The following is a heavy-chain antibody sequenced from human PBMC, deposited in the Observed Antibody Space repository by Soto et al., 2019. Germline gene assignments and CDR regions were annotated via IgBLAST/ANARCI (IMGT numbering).Heavy chain of an antibody. CDR3: ARGQIAAADIYYFDY. D-gene: IGHD6-13*01. CDR2: INHSGST. CDR1: GGSFSGYY. V-gene: IGHV4-34*01. J-gene: IGHJ4*02. Sequence: PSETLSLTCAVYGGSFSGYYWSWIRQPPGKGLEWIGEINHSGSTNYNPSLKSRVTISVDTSKNQFSLKLSSVTAADTAVYYCARGQIAAADIYYFDYWGQGTLVTVSS.